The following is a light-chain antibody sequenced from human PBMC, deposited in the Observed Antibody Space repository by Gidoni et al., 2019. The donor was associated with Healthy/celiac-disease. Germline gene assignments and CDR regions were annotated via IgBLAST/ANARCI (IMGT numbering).Light chain of an antibody. J-gene: IGKJ1*01. CDR1: QSISTY. Sequence: DIQMTQSPSSLSASVGDRVTITCRASQSISTYLTWSQQKPGKAPKLLIYAASSLQSGVPSRFSGSGSGTDFTLTISSLQPEDFATYYCQQSYSIPWTFGQGTKVEIK. V-gene: IGKV1-39*01. CDR2: AAS. CDR3: QQSYSIPWT.